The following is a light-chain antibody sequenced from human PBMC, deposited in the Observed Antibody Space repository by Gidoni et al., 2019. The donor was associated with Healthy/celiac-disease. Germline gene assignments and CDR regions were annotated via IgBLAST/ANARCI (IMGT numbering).Light chain of an antibody. CDR1: QRVLYISNNKNY. Sequence: DIVMTQTPHSLAVSLGERATINCKSSQRVLYISNNKNYLAWNQQKPGQPPKLLIYWASTRESGVPDRFSGSGSGTDFTLTIGSLQAEDVAVYYCRQYYSTPMVTFGPGTKVDIK. J-gene: IGKJ3*01. CDR2: WAS. CDR3: RQYYSTPMVT. V-gene: IGKV4-1*01.